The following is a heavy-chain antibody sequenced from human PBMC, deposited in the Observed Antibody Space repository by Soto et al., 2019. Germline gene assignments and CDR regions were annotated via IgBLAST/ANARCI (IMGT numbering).Heavy chain of an antibody. Sequence: ASVKVSCKASGYTFTSYGISWVRQAPGQGLEWMGWISAYNGNTNYAQKLQGRVTMTTDTSTSTAYMELRSLRSDDTAVYYCARGWFGELLEGSRGLFDHWGLGTLVTVSS. CDR3: ARGWFGELLEGSRGLFDH. V-gene: IGHV1-18*01. D-gene: IGHD3-10*01. CDR1: GYTFTSYG. J-gene: IGHJ5*02. CDR2: ISAYNGNT.